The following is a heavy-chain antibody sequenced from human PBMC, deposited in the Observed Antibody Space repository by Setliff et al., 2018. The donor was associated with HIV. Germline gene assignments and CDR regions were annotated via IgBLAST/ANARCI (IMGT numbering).Heavy chain of an antibody. CDR2: IHPVASDT. V-gene: IGHV5-51*01. D-gene: IGHD6-13*01. Sequence: PGESLKISCKGSGYSFTSNWIGWVRQMPGKGLEWMGIIHPVASDTRYRPSFKGQVTISADKSISTAYLQWSTLKASDTASYYSARHRHTAAGTLDAFDIWGQGTVVTVSS. CDR3: ARHRHTAAGTLDAFDI. CDR1: GYSFTSNW. J-gene: IGHJ3*02.